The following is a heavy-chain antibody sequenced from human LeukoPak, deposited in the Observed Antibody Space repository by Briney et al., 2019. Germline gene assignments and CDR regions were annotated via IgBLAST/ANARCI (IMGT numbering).Heavy chain of an antibody. CDR1: GFTFITYA. V-gene: IGHV3-30-3*01. CDR3: ARDQGKGYYYYGMDV. Sequence: PGGSLRLSCAASGFTFITYAMHWVRQAPGKGLEWVAFISSDGSNKYYADSVRGRFTISRDNSKNTLYLQVNSLRAEDTAVYYCARDQGKGYYYYGMDVWGQGTTVTVSS. J-gene: IGHJ6*02. CDR2: ISSDGSNK.